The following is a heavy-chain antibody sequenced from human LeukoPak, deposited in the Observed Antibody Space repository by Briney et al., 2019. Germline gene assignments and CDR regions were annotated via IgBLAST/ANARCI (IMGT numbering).Heavy chain of an antibody. CDR2: INWNGGST. D-gene: IGHD2-2*02. J-gene: IGHJ4*02. CDR1: GFTFDDYG. V-gene: IGHV3-20*04. Sequence: GGSLRLSCAASGFTFDDYGMSWVRQAPGKGLEWVSGINWNGGSTGYADSVKGRFTLSRDNAKNSLYLQMNSLRAEDTALYYCARLANYCSSTSCYIYYFDYWGQGTLVTVSS. CDR3: ARLANYCSSTSCYIYYFDY.